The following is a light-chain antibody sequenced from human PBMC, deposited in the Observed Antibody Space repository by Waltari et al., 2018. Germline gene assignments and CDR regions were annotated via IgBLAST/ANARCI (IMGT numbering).Light chain of an antibody. CDR3: SSHTSTVPHV. CDR2: EVA. CDR1: SNDVAVYGY. J-gene: IGLJ1*01. V-gene: IGLV2-14*01. Sequence: QSALTQPAPVSGSPGQSITISCPATSNDVAVYGYVPWYQQYPGNAPNLLIYEVAFRPSGLSPCFSGSKSGNTASLTISWLQADDEADYYCSSHTSTVPHVFGTGTRVTVV.